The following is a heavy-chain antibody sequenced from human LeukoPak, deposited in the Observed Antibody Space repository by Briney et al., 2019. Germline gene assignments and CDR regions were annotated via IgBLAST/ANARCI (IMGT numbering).Heavy chain of an antibody. CDR1: GGSISSSSYY. D-gene: IGHD6-13*01. V-gene: IGHV4-39*07. CDR3: ARVQMWGIAAAGDFDY. Sequence: SETLSLTCTVSGGSISSSSYYWGWIRQPPGKGLEWIGSIYYSGSTYYNPSLKSRVTISVDTSKNQFSLKLSSVTAADTAVYYCARVQMWGIAAAGDFDYWGQGTLVTVSS. J-gene: IGHJ4*02. CDR2: IYYSGST.